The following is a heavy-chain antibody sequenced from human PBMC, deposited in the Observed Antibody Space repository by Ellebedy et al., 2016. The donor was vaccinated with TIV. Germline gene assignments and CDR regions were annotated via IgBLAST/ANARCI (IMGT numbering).Heavy chain of an antibody. CDR3: AQLRSDY. CDR2: INEDGSEK. J-gene: IGHJ4*02. Sequence: GESLKISCAASGFTFSNYWMNWARQAPGKGLEWVAYINEDGSEKNYVDSVKGRFTISRDNAKNSVSLQLNSLRADDTAVYYCAQLRSDYWGQGILVTVSS. V-gene: IGHV3-7*02. CDR1: GFTFSNYW. D-gene: IGHD5-24*01.